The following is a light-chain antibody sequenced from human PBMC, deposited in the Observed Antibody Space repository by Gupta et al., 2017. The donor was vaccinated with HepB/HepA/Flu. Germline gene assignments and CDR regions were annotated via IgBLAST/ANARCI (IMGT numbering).Light chain of an antibody. CDR1: NIGTKG. CDR2: NDS. CDR3: QVWDSSDDSAV. Sequence: SYVLTQPPSVSVAPGKTASTTCGGNNIGTKGVHWYQQRPGQAPVMVIYNDSDRPSGIPERFSGSNSGSTATLTISRVEAGDEAEYYCQVWDSSDDSAVFGGGTKLTVL. J-gene: IGLJ2*01. V-gene: IGLV3-21*04.